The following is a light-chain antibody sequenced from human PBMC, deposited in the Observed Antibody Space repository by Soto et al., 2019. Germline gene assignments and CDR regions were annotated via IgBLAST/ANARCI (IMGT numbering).Light chain of an antibody. CDR3: QHYNYWPPKT. CDR2: GAY. CDR1: QSVGNN. V-gene: IGKV3-15*01. J-gene: IGKJ1*01. Sequence: EIVMTQSPXTLSVSPGARTTLSCRASQSVGNNLAWYQQTPGQAPRLLIYGAYTRATGIPARFSGSGSGTDFTLTISSLQSEDFAVYYCQHYNYWPPKTFGQGTKVDIK.